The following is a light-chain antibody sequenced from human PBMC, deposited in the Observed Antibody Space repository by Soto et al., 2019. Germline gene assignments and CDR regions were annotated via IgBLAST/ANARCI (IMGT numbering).Light chain of an antibody. J-gene: IGKJ1*01. V-gene: IGKV1-27*01. CDR3: QKYNSAPQT. CDR2: AAS. Sequence: DIQMTQFPSSLSASVGDRVTITCRASQDISNYLAWYQQKPGKVPKLLIYAASNLQSGVPSRFSGSGSGTDFTLTISSLQPEDVATYYCQKYNSAPQTFGQGTKVEIK. CDR1: QDISNY.